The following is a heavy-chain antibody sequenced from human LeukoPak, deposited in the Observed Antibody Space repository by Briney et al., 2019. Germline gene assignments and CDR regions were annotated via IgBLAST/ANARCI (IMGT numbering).Heavy chain of an antibody. V-gene: IGHV3-7*01. CDR2: IKRDGSEN. CDR1: GFTFSSYW. D-gene: IGHD3-16*01. J-gene: IGHJ4*02. CDR3: ARDQYHYDYVWGSYPY. Sequence: GGSLRLSCAASGFTFSSYWMSWVRQAPGKGLEWVANIKRDGSENYYVDSVKGRFTISRDNAKNSLYLQMNSLRAEDTAVYYCARDQYHYDYVWGSYPYWGQGTLVTVSS.